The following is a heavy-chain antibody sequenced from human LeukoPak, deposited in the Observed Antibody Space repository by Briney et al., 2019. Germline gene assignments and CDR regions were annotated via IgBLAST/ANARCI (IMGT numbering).Heavy chain of an antibody. J-gene: IGHJ4*02. CDR3: ARDPDFWTGYYYFDY. V-gene: IGHV4-39*07. D-gene: IGHD3/OR15-3a*01. Sequence: SETLSLTCTVSGGSISSTNYLWGWIRQPPGKGLKWIGRISYTGTTYYNPSLKRRVTISVDTSKNQLSLKVSSVTAADTGVFYCARDPDFWTGYYYFDYWGQGTLVTVSS. CDR2: ISYTGTT. CDR1: GGSISSTNYL.